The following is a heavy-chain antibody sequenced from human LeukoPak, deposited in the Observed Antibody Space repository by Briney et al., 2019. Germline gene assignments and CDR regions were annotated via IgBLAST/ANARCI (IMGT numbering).Heavy chain of an antibody. CDR1: GFTFSDHY. CDR3: ARVRDFWSGYSPLFDY. CDR2: TRNKANSYTT. D-gene: IGHD3-3*01. J-gene: IGHJ4*02. Sequence: PGGSLRLSCAASGFTFSDHYMDWVRHAPGKGLEWVGRTRNKANSYTTEYAASVKGRFTISRDDSKNSLYLQMNSLKTEDTAVYYCARVRDFWSGYSPLFDYWGQGTLVTVSS. V-gene: IGHV3-72*01.